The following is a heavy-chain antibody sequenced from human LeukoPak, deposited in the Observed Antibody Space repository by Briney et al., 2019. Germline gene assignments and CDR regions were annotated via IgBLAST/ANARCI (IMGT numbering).Heavy chain of an antibody. CDR3: ARDRKAVAGQYYFDY. D-gene: IGHD6-19*01. Sequence: GGSLRLSCAASGFTFDDYAMHWVRQAPGKGLEWVSGISWNSGSIGYADSVKGRFTISRDNAKNSPYLQMNSLRAEDTAVYYCARDRKAVAGQYYFDYWGQGTLVTVSS. CDR1: GFTFDDYA. J-gene: IGHJ4*02. V-gene: IGHV3-9*01. CDR2: ISWNSGSI.